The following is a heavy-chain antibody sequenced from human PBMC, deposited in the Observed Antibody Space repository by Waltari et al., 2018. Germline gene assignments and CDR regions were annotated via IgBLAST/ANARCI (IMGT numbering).Heavy chain of an antibody. V-gene: IGHV3-30-3*01. CDR3: ARDPGRDYILYYYYMDV. D-gene: IGHD4-4*01. Sequence: QVQLVESGGGVVQPGRSLRLSCAASGFTFSSYAMHRVRQAPGKGLEWVAVISYDGSNKYYADSVKGRFTISRDNSKNTLYLQMNSLRAEDTAVYYCARDPGRDYILYYYYMDVWGKGTTVTISS. CDR2: ISYDGSNK. J-gene: IGHJ6*03. CDR1: GFTFSSYA.